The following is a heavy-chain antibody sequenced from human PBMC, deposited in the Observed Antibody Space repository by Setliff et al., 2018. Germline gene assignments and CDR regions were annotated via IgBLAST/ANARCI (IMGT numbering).Heavy chain of an antibody. D-gene: IGHD1-7*01. V-gene: IGHV3-7*03. CDR3: TPWTGTSRLHY. CDR1: GFTFNCCW. Sequence: GGSLRLSCAASGFTFNCCWMRWVRQAPGKGLEWVANINEDGSVTSYVDSVKGRFTISRDDSKSIAYLQMSSLKTEDTALYYCTPWTGTSRLHYWGQGTLVTVSS. J-gene: IGHJ4*02. CDR2: INEDGSVT.